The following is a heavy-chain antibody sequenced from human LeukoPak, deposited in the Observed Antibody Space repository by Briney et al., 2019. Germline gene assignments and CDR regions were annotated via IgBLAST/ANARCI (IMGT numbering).Heavy chain of an antibody. CDR1: GYSFNSYW. CDR2: IYPGDSDT. Sequence: GESLKISCKGSGYSFNSYWIGWVRQMPGKSLEWMGIIYPGDSDTRYSPSFQGQVTISADKSISTAYLQWSSLKASDTAMYYCARPRDGYNSWFDPWGQGTLVTVSS. CDR3: ARPRDGYNSWFDP. V-gene: IGHV5-51*01. J-gene: IGHJ5*02. D-gene: IGHD5-24*01.